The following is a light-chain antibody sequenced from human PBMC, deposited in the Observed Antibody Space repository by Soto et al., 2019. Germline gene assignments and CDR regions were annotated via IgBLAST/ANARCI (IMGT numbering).Light chain of an antibody. CDR3: QSYAIGLSYYV. V-gene: IGLV1-40*01. CDR1: SSNIGADYD. CDR2: CNK. Sequence: QSVLTQSPSVSGAPGQRVTIACTGTSSNIGADYDVHWYQQFPGTAPKLLLYCNKNRPSWVPDRFSGSKSVTSASLTISGLQAEDEAKYYCQSYAIGLSYYVFGPGTQLTVL. J-gene: IGLJ7*01.